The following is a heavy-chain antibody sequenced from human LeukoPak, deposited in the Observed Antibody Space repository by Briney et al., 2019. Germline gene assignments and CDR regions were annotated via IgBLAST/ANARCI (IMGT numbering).Heavy chain of an antibody. Sequence: GGSLTLSCAASGITFSTAWMGWFRQAPGKGLEWVGRIKSKIGGATADYAAPVKDRFTISRDDSKNTLYLQMNSLKTEDTAVYYCATDRAWFDPWGQGTLVTVSS. J-gene: IGHJ5*02. CDR3: ATDRAWFDP. D-gene: IGHD3-10*01. CDR2: IKSKIGGATA. V-gene: IGHV3-15*01. CDR1: GITFSTAW.